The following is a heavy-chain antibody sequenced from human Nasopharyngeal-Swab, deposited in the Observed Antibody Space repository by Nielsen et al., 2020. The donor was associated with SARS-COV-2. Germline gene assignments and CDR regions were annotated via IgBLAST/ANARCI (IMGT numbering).Heavy chain of an antibody. CDR3: ARGGVAYNDNTEGLDY. CDR2: IYHSGST. CDR1: GGSIRSDKW. Sequence: SETLSLTCAVSGGSIRSDKWWSWVRQPPGKGLEWIGEIYHSGSTNYNPSLKSRVTISVDKSKNQFSLKLSSVAAADTAVYYCARGGVAYNDNTEGLDYWGRGALVTVSS. V-gene: IGHV4-4*02. J-gene: IGHJ4*02. D-gene: IGHD3-22*01.